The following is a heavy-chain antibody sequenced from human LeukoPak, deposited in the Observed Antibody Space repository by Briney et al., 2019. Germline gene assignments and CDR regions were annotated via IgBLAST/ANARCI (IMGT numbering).Heavy chain of an antibody. V-gene: IGHV3-66*02. D-gene: IGHD3-10*01. CDR2: IHSGGRA. CDR1: GFSVSSNY. Sequence: GGSLRLSCAASGFSVSSNYMTWVRQAPGKGLEWVSVIHSGGRAYYADSVKGRFTTSRDNSKNTLDLQMNRLSVQDTAVYYCVGVETITMVRGASGDVWGKGTTVTVSS. J-gene: IGHJ6*04. CDR3: VGVETITMVRGASGDV.